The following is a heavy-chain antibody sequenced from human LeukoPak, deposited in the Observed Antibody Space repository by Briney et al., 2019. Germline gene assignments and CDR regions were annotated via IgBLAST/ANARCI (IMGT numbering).Heavy chain of an antibody. CDR2: IRYDGSNK. CDR1: GFTFSSYG. CDR3: AKAGSSSWYVSWFDP. J-gene: IGHJ5*02. Sequence: GGSLRLSCAASGFTFSSYGMHWVRQAPGKGLEWVAFIRYDGSNKYYADSVKGRFTISRDNSKNSLYLQMNSLRAEDTALYYCAKAGSSSWYVSWFDPWGQGTLVTVSS. D-gene: IGHD6-13*01. V-gene: IGHV3-30*02.